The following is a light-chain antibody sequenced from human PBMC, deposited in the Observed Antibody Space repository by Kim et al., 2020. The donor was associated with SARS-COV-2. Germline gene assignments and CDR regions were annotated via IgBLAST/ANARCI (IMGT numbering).Light chain of an antibody. V-gene: IGKV3-11*01. Sequence: LSPGERATLSFRASQSVSSYLAWYQQKPGQAPRLLIYDASNRATGIPARFSGSGSGTDFTLTISSLEPEDFAVYYCQQRSNWPPETFGQGTKLEI. CDR1: QSVSSY. CDR2: DAS. J-gene: IGKJ2*01. CDR3: QQRSNWPPET.